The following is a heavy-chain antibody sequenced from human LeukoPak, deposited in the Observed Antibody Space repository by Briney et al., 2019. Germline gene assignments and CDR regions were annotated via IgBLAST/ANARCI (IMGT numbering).Heavy chain of an antibody. CDR3: ARDQRPGWGEYFQH. D-gene: IGHD3-16*01. J-gene: IGHJ1*01. CDR2: ISSSSTYI. Sequence: GGSLRLSCAASGFTFSSYSMNWVRQAPGKGLEWVSSISSSSTYIYYAGSVKGRFTISRDNAKNSLFLQMNSLRVEDTAVYYCARDQRPGWGEYFQHWGQGTLVTVSS. CDR1: GFTFSSYS. V-gene: IGHV3-21*01.